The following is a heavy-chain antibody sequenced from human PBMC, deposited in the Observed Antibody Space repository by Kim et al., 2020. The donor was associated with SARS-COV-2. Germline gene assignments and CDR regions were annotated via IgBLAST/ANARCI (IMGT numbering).Heavy chain of an antibody. D-gene: IGHD3-10*01. CDR3: AKFMVSMMPTRGIDV. V-gene: IGHV3-23*01. J-gene: IGHJ6*02. Sequence: ADSGKGRFTIARDNAKSMLYLQIGSLRAEDTAVYYCAKFMVSMMPTRGIDVWGQGTTVTVSS.